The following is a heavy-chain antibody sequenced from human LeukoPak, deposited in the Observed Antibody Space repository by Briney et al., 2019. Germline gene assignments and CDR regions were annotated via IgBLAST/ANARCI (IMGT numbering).Heavy chain of an antibody. CDR2: INTSTGNP. V-gene: IGHV7-4-1*02. J-gene: IGHJ2*01. Sequence: ASVKVSCKASGYTFTSYAMNWVRQAPGQGLEWMGWINTSTGNPTYAQGFTGRFVFSLDTSVSTAYLQISSLKAEDTAVYYCARDFPARDWFFDLWGRGTLVTVSS. CDR1: GYTFTSYA. CDR3: ARDFPARDWFFDL.